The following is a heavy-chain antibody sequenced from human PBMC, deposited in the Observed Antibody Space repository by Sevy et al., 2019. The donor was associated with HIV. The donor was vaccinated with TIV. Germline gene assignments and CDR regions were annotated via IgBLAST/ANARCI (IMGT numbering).Heavy chain of an antibody. CDR3: ARDSEYYDFWSGYYPYYYYGMDV. V-gene: IGHV3-48*01. CDR1: GFTFSSYS. D-gene: IGHD3-3*01. CDR2: ISSSSSTI. Sequence: GGSLRRSCAASGFTFSSYSMNWVRQAPGKGLEWVSYISSSSSTIYYADSVKGRFTISRDNARNSLYLQMNSLRAEDMAVYYVARDSEYYDFWSGYYPYYYYGMDVWAPGTTVTVSS. J-gene: IGHJ6*02.